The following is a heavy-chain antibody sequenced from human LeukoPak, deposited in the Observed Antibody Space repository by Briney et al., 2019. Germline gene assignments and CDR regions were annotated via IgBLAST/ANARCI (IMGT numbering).Heavy chain of an antibody. J-gene: IGHJ4*02. V-gene: IGHV3-23*01. CDR2: IRGGGGDT. Sequence: GGSLRVSCAASGFTFNSYDMSWVRQAPGKGLEWVSAIRGGGGDTFYADSVKGRFTISRDNSKNTLYLQMNSLRAEDTATYYCAKARGIQTFNYWGQGTLVIVSS. D-gene: IGHD5-18*01. CDR1: GFTFNSYD. CDR3: AKARGIQTFNY.